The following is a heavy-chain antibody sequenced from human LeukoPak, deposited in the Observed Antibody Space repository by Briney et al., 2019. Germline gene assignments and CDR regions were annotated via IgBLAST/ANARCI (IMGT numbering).Heavy chain of an antibody. CDR3: AGWTDYYYYGMDV. Sequence: PSETLSLTCTVSGGSISSGGYYWSWIRQHPGKGLEWIGYIYYSGSTYYNPSLKSRVTISVDTSKNQFSLKLSSVTAADTAVYYCAGWTDYYYYGMDVWGQGTTVTVSS. CDR2: IYYSGST. V-gene: IGHV4-31*03. CDR1: GGSISSGGYY. J-gene: IGHJ6*02. D-gene: IGHD3/OR15-3a*01.